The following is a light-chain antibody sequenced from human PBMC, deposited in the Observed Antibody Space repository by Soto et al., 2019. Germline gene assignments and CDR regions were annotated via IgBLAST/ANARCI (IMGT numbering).Light chain of an antibody. J-gene: IGLJ3*02. CDR3: VLYMGNGIRV. V-gene: IGLV8-61*01. CDR1: SGSVSTSYY. Sequence: QTVVTQEPSFSVSPGGTVTLTCGLTSGSVSTSYYPSWYQQTPGQAPRTLIYSINTRSSGVPDRFSGSILGNKAALTITGAQADDESDYYCVLYMGNGIRVFGGGTKLTGL. CDR2: SIN.